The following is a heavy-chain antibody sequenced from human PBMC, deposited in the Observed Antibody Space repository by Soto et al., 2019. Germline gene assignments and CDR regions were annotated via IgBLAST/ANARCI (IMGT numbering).Heavy chain of an antibody. CDR2: IYYSGST. Sequence: PSETLSFPCTVSGGSISTYYWSWIRQPPGKGLEWIGYIYYSGSTNYNPSLKSRVTISVDTSKNQFSLKLSSVTAADTAVYYCARGSNYGDYVRWGQGTLVTVSS. D-gene: IGHD4-17*01. CDR3: ARGSNYGDYVR. V-gene: IGHV4-59*01. J-gene: IGHJ4*02. CDR1: GGSISTYY.